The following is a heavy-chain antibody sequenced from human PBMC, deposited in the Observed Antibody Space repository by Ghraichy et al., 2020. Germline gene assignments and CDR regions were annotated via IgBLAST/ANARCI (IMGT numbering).Heavy chain of an antibody. V-gene: IGHV1-24*01. Sequence: ASVKVSCKVSGYTLTELSMHWVRQAPGKGLEWMGGFDPEDGETIYAQKFQGRVTMTEDTSTDTAYMELSSLRSEDTAVYYCATGDPTYSGSYPFDYWGQGTLVTVSS. CDR2: FDPEDGET. D-gene: IGHD1-26*01. J-gene: IGHJ4*02. CDR1: GYTLTELS. CDR3: ATGDPTYSGSYPFDY.